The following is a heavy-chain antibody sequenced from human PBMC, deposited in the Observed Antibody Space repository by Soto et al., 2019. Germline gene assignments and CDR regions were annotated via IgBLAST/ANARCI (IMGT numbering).Heavy chain of an antibody. CDR2: IYSSGSA. CDR1: GGSFNNYY. D-gene: IGHD3-22*01. V-gene: IGHV4-59*08. J-gene: IGHJ4*02. Sequence: PSETLSRTCTVSGGSFNNYYWTWIRQPPGKGLEWIGYIYSSGSAGYNPSLKSRVTMLVDTSKNQFSLKLSSVTAADTAVYYCARRSNFYYGFDYWGRGTLVTVSS. CDR3: ARRSNFYYGFDY.